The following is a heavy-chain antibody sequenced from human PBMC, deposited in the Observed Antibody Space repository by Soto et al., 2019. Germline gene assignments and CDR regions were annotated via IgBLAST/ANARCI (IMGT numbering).Heavy chain of an antibody. D-gene: IGHD3-3*01. CDR3: AKLMSGYYGLDY. J-gene: IGHJ4*02. Sequence: QVQLQQWGAGLLKPSETLSLTCAVYGGSFSGYYWSWIRQPPGKGLEWIGEINHSGSTNYNPSLKSRVTISVDTSKNQFSLRLSSVTAADTAVYYCAKLMSGYYGLDYWGQGTLVTVSS. V-gene: IGHV4-34*01. CDR2: INHSGST. CDR1: GGSFSGYY.